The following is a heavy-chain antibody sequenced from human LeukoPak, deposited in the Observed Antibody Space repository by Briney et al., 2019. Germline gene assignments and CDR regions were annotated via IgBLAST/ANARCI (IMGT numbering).Heavy chain of an antibody. J-gene: IGHJ4*02. CDR2: ISGSGGTK. D-gene: IGHD2-2*01. CDR1: GFTFSDYA. CDR3: AKRLSREFDY. V-gene: IGHV3-23*01. Sequence: GGSLRLSCAASGFTFSDYAMSWVRQASGKGLEWVSGISGSGGTKYYADSVKGRFTISRDNSKNTLHLQMNSLRAVDTALYYCAKRLSREFDYWGQGTLVTVSS.